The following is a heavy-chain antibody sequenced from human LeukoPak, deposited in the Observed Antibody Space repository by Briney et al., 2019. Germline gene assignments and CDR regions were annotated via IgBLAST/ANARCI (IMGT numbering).Heavy chain of an antibody. CDR3: ARDREATFPISRE. Sequence: ASVKVSCKASGYTFTSYYMHWVRQASGQGLEWMGIINPSGGSTSYAQKFQGRVTMTRDTSTSTVYMELSSLRSEDTAVYYCARDREATFPISREWGQGTLVTVSS. V-gene: IGHV1-46*01. D-gene: IGHD5-12*01. CDR2: INPSGGST. J-gene: IGHJ4*02. CDR1: GYTFTSYY.